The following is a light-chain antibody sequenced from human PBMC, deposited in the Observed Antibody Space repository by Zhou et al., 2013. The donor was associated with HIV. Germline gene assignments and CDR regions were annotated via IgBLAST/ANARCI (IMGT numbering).Light chain of an antibody. CDR1: QSISSW. CDR2: KAS. CDR3: QQYNSYPWT. Sequence: XIQMTQSPSTLSASVGDRVTITCRASQSISSWLAWYQQKPGKAPKLLIYKASSLESGVPSRFSGSGSGTEFTLTISSLQPDDFATYYCQQYNSYPWTFGQGTKVEIK. J-gene: IGKJ1*01. V-gene: IGKV1-5*03.